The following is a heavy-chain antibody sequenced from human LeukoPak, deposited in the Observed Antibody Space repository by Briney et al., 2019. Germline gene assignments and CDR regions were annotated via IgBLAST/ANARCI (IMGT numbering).Heavy chain of an antibody. CDR3: ARGVDSSGWYTDYYGVDV. V-gene: IGHV1-8*01. D-gene: IGHD6-19*01. CDR2: MNPNSGNT. J-gene: IGHJ6*02. Sequence: GASVKVSCKASGYTFTSYDINWVRQATGQGLEWMGWMNPNSGNTGYAQKFQGRVTMTRNTSISTAYMELSSLRSEDTAVYYCARGVDSSGWYTDYYGVDVWGQGTTVTVSS. CDR1: GYTFTSYD.